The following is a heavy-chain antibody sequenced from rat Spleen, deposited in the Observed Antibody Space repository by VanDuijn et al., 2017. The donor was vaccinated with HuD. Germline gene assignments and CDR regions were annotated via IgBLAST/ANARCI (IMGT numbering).Heavy chain of an antibody. Sequence: EVQLVESDGGLVQPGRSLKLSCAASGFTFSDYYMAWVRQAPGKGLEWVATISPDGGTTYYPDTLKGRFVISKDNAKNTGYLQMTNLRSEDTAMYYCASELGHNWFAYWGQGVMVTVSS. J-gene: IGHJ2*01. D-gene: IGHD5-1*01. V-gene: IGHV5-35*01. CDR1: GFTFSDYY. CDR3: ASELGHNWFAY. CDR2: ISPDGGTT.